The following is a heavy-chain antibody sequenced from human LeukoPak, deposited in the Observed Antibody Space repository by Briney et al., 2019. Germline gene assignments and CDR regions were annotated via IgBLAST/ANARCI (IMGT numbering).Heavy chain of an antibody. Sequence: SETLSLTCVVSGFRISRTHFWGWIRQAPGKEMEWLGSVFHTGITYYNPSVRGGVTISVDTSNNQFSLNLYSATATDTAVYYCARVAAGNTMFDFWGRGTLVAVSS. CDR3: ARVAAGNTMFDF. J-gene: IGHJ4*02. CDR1: GFRISRTHF. CDR2: VFHTGIT. D-gene: IGHD6-19*01. V-gene: IGHV4-38-2*01.